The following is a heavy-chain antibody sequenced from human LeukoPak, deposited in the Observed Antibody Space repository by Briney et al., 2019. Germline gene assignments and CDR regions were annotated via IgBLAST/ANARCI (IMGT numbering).Heavy chain of an antibody. Sequence: SETLSLTCTVSGGSISSSSYYWGWIRQPPGKGLEWIGSIYYSGSTYYNPSLKSRVTISVDTSKNQFSLKLSSVTAADTAVYYCARQPIVVVVAAQGEGFDYWGRGTLVTVSS. D-gene: IGHD2-15*01. CDR2: IYYSGST. CDR1: GGSISSSSYY. J-gene: IGHJ4*02. CDR3: ARQPIVVVVAAQGEGFDY. V-gene: IGHV4-39*01.